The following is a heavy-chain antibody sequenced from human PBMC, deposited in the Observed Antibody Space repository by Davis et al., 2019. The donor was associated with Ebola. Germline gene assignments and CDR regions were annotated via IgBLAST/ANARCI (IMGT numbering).Heavy chain of an antibody. CDR3: ATDPGRGFED. Sequence: GGSLRLSSEASGLSFSSYGMHWVRQAPGKGLEWVAFIRYEGSTKYGDSVKGRFTISRDNSKNTLYLQMNTLGSEDTAIYFCATDPGRGFEDWGQGTLVTVSS. V-gene: IGHV3-30*02. J-gene: IGHJ4*02. CDR2: IRYEGSTK. CDR1: GLSFSSYG.